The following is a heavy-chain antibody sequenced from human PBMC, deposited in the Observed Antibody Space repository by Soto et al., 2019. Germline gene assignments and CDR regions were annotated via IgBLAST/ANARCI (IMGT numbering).Heavy chain of an antibody. CDR1: GYAFTSYG. J-gene: IGHJ1*01. CDR2: ISAYNGNT. V-gene: IGHV1-18*04. CDR3: ARDGAVIALGDFHP. Sequence: QVQLVQSGAEVKKPGASVKVSCKASGYAFTSYGISWVRQAPGRGLEWMGWISAYNGNTNYAQSLEGRVTMTTDTSTSTAYMELRTLRSDDTAFYYCARDGAVIALGDFHPWGQGTLVTVSS. D-gene: IGHD3-16*02.